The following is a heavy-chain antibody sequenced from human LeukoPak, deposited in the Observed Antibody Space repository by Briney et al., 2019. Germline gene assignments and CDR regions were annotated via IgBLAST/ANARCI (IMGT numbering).Heavy chain of an antibody. CDR3: ARATPSSTPHYYYMDV. D-gene: IGHD6-6*01. J-gene: IGHJ6*03. CDR1: GGTFSSYA. CDR2: IIPIFGTA. Sequence: ASVKVSCKASGGTFSSYAISWVRQAPGQGLEWMGGIIPIFGTANYAQKFQGRVTITTDESTSTAYMELSSLRSEDTAVYYCARATPSSTPHYYYMDVWGKGTTVTVSS. V-gene: IGHV1-69*05.